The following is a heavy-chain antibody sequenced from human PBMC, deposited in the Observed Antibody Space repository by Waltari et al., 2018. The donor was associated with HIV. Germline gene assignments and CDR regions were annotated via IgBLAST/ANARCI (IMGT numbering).Heavy chain of an antibody. CDR3: ARDSRGSTWSLNWFDP. J-gene: IGHJ5*02. D-gene: IGHD6-6*01. CDR1: GFIFNTSS. CDR2: ISSSGNFK. Sequence: EVQLVESVGGPVKPGESLRLSCVTSGFIFNTSSMYWVRQAPGKGPEWVSSISSSGNFKHYADSVKGRFTISRDNAENSLYLQMNGLRAEDTAIYYCARDSRGSTWSLNWFDPWGQGTLVTVSS. V-gene: IGHV3-21*02.